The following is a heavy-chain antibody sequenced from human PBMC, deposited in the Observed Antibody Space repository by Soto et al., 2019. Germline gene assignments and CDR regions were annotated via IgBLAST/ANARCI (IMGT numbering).Heavy chain of an antibody. CDR1: GFTFSSYA. CDR2: ISYDGSNK. V-gene: IGHV3-30-3*01. J-gene: IGHJ4*02. CDR3: ARERHCSSTSCPFFDY. D-gene: IGHD2-2*01. Sequence: QVQLVESGGGVVQPGRSLRLSCAASGFTFSSYAMHWVRQAPGKGLEWVAVISYDGSNKYYADSVKGRFTISRDNSKNTLYLQMNSLRAEDTAVYYCARERHCSSTSCPFFDYWGQGTLVTVSS.